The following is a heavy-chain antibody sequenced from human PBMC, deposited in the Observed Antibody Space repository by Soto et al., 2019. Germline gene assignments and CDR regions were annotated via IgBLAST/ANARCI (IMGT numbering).Heavy chain of an antibody. D-gene: IGHD2-15*01. CDR1: GYTFTSYA. CDR2: INAGNGNT. J-gene: IGHJ5*02. CDR3: ARDGGYCSGGSCYEGDWFDP. Sequence: QVQLVQSGAEVKKPGASVKVSCKASGYTFTSYAMHWVRQAPGQRLEWMGWINAGNGNTKYSQKFQGRVTITRDTSASTAYMELGSLRSEDTAVYYCARDGGYCSGGSCYEGDWFDPWGQGTLVTVSS. V-gene: IGHV1-3*01.